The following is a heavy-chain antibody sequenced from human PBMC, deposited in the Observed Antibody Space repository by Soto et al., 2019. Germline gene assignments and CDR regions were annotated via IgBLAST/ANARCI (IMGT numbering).Heavy chain of an antibody. V-gene: IGHV4-39*01. CDR1: GGSISSSSYY. CDR3: ARLRAIAARREPDY. J-gene: IGHJ4*02. CDR2: IYYSGST. D-gene: IGHD6-6*01. Sequence: PSETLSLTCTVSGGSISSSSYYWGWIRQPPGKGLEWIGSIYYSGSTYYNPSLKSRVTISVDTSKNQFSLKLSSVTAADTAVYYCARLRAIAARREPDYWGQGTLVTVSS.